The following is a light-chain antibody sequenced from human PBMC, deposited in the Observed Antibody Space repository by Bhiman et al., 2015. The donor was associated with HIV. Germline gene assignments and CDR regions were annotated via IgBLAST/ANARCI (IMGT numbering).Light chain of an antibody. V-gene: IGLV2-23*02. Sequence: QSALTQPASVSASPGQSITISCTGTSSDIGTYDLVSWYQQYPGKAPKLMIYGVNKRPSGVSSRFSGSKSGNTASLAISGLQAEDEADYYCCSYAGPRIFWLFGGGTELTVL. J-gene: IGLJ3*02. CDR2: GVN. CDR3: CSYAGPRIFWL. CDR1: SSDIGTYDL.